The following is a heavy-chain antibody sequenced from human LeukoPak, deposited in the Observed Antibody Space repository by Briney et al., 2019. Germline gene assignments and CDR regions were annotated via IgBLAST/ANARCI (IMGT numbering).Heavy chain of an antibody. J-gene: IGHJ4*02. V-gene: IGHV3-23*01. D-gene: IGHD2-2*02. CDR1: GFTFSSYA. CDR3: AKDYQANCSSTSCYMRGYFDY. Sequence: GGSLRLSCAASGFTFSSYAMSWVRQAPGKGLEWVSAISGSGGSTYYADSVKGRFTISRDNSKNTLYLQMNSLRAEDTAVYYCAKDYQANCSSTSCYMRGYFDYWGQGTLVTVSS. CDR2: ISGSGGST.